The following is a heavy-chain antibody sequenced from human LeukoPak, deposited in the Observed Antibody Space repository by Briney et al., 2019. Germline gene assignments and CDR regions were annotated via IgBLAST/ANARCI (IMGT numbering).Heavy chain of an antibody. J-gene: IGHJ4*02. CDR2: ISSSGSTI. D-gene: IGHD5/OR15-5a*01. V-gene: IGHV3-48*03. CDR1: GFTFSSYE. Sequence: PGGSKRLSCAASGFTFSSYEMNWLRQAPGKGLEWVSYISSSGSTIYYADSVKGRFTISRDNAKNSLYLQMNSLRAEDTAVYYCAREPLLRGDFDYWGQGTLVTVSS. CDR3: AREPLLRGDFDY.